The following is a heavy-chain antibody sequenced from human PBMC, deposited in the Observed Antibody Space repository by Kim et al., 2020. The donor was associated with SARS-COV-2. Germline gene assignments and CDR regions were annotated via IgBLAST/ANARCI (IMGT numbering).Heavy chain of an antibody. Sequence: SETLSLTCAVYGGSFSGYYWSWIRQPPGKGLEWIGEINHSGSTNYNPSLKSRVTISVDTSKNQFSLKLSSVTAADTAVYYCARIHSSSWYFDYWGQGTLVTVSS. CDR3: ARIHSSSWYFDY. D-gene: IGHD6-13*01. J-gene: IGHJ4*02. V-gene: IGHV4-34*01. CDR1: GGSFSGYY. CDR2: INHSGST.